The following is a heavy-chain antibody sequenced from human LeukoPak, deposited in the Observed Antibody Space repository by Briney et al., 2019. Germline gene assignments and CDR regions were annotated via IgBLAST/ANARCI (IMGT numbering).Heavy chain of an antibody. CDR1: GFTFSSYS. Sequence: GGSLRLSCAASGFTFSSYSMNWVRQAPGKGLEWVSSISSSSSYIYYADSVKGRFTISRDNAKNSLYLQMNSLRAEDTAVYYCARAGYSYGARGVIDYWGQGTLVTVSS. CDR2: ISSSSSYI. D-gene: IGHD5-18*01. J-gene: IGHJ4*02. V-gene: IGHV3-21*01. CDR3: ARAGYSYGARGVIDY.